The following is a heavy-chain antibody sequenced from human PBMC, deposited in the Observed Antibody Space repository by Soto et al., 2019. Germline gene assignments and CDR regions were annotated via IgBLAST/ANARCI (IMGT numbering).Heavy chain of an antibody. V-gene: IGHV1-3*01. CDR3: ARDQAGTGWYVDWFDP. Sequence: QGQLVQSGAEVKKPGASVKVSCKASGYIFNNHAIHWVRQAPGQRFEWMGWINSGNGNTKYSEDFEGRGTFTRATVATTVYMELTSLTSEDSAIYYCARDQAGTGWYVDWFDPWGQGTLVVVSS. D-gene: IGHD6-19*01. CDR1: GYIFNNHA. J-gene: IGHJ5*02. CDR2: INSGNGNT.